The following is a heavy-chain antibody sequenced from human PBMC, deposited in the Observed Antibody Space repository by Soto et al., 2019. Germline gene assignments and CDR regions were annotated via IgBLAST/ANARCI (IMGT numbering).Heavy chain of an antibody. CDR3: AKDGAIAASDYFFDY. D-gene: IGHD6-13*01. V-gene: IGHV3-30*18. J-gene: IGHJ4*02. Sequence: QVQLVESVGGVVQPGRSLKLSCAASGFTFSNYAIHWVRQAPGKGLEWVAVIASDGKDKRYADSVKGRFTISRDNSKNTVYLQMNSLRGEHTAVYYCAKDGAIAASDYFFDYWGQGSLVTVSS. CDR1: GFTFSNYA. CDR2: IASDGKDK.